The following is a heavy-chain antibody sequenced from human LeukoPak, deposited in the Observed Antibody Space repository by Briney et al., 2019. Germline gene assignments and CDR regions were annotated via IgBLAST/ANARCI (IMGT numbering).Heavy chain of an antibody. CDR3: ARDHRGDYYYYYMDV. D-gene: IGHD4-17*01. CDR2: ISSSGSTI. CDR1: GFIFSDYY. V-gene: IGHV3-11*01. Sequence: PGGSLRLSCAASGFIFSDYYMSWIRQAPGKGLEWVLYISSSGSTIYYADSVKGRFTISRDNAKNSLYLQMNSLRAEDTAVYYCARDHRGDYYYYYMDVWGKGTRSPSP. J-gene: IGHJ6*03.